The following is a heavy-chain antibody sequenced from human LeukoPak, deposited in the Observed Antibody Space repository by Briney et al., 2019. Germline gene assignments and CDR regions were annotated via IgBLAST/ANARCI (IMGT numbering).Heavy chain of an antibody. V-gene: IGHV4-31*03. CDR3: ASVDTAMVMYY. Sequence: SETLPLTCTVSGGSISSGGYYWSWIRQHPGKGLEWIGYIYYSGSTYYNPSLKSRVTISVDTSKNQFSLKLSSVTAADTAVYYCASVDTAMVMYYWGQGTLVTVSS. D-gene: IGHD5-18*01. J-gene: IGHJ4*02. CDR2: IYYSGST. CDR1: GGSISSGGYY.